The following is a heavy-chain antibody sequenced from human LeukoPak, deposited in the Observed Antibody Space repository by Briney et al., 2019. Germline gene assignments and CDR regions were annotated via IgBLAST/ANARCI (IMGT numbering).Heavy chain of an antibody. CDR2: INPNSGGT. CDR1: GYTFTGYY. J-gene: IGHJ4*02. Sequence: GASVKVSCKASGYTFTGYYMHWVRQAPGQGLEWMGRINPNSGGTNYAQKFQGRVTMTRDTSINTAYMELSRLRSDDTAVYYCARVKYYYDSSGYYFIDYWGQGTLVTVSS. CDR3: ARVKYYYDSSGYYFIDY. D-gene: IGHD3-22*01. V-gene: IGHV1-2*06.